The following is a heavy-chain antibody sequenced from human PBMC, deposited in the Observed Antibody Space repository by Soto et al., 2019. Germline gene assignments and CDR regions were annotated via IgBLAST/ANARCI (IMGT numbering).Heavy chain of an antibody. Sequence: QVQLVQSGAEVKKPGASVKVSCKASGYTFTSYDINWVRQGTGQGLEWMGWISTSSGNRGYAQKFQGRVTMTRDTSISTAYMELSNLRSDDTAVYYCARTNGDLDYWGQGTLVTVSS. J-gene: IGHJ4*02. CDR3: ARTNGDLDY. D-gene: IGHD4-17*01. CDR1: GYTFTSYD. CDR2: ISTSSGNR. V-gene: IGHV1-8*01.